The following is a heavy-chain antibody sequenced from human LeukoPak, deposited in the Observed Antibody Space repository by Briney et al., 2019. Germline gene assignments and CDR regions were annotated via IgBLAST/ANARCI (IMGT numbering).Heavy chain of an antibody. CDR1: GGSISSSSYY. CDR3: ARTDLTALDY. Sequence: SETLSLTCTVSGGSISSSSYYWGWIRQPPGKGLEWIGSIYYSGSTYYNPSLKSRVTISVDTSKNQFSLKLSSVTAADTAVYYCARTDLTALDYWGQGTLVTVSS. CDR2: IYYSGST. D-gene: IGHD4/OR15-4a*01. J-gene: IGHJ4*02. V-gene: IGHV4-39*07.